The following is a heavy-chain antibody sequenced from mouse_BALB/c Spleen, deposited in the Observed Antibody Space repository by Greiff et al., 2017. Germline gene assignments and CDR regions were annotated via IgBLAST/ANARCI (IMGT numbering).Heavy chain of an antibody. V-gene: IGHV1-69*02. J-gene: IGHJ1*01. CDR3: TRYYGSARDWYFDV. CDR1: GYTFTSYW. Sequence: VQLQQPGAELVRPGASVKLSCKASGYTFTSYWINWVKQRPGQGLEWIGNIYPSDSYTNYNQKFKDKATLTVDKSSSTAYMQLSSPTSEDSAVYYCTRYYGSARDWYFDVWGAGTTVTVSS. CDR2: IYPSDSYT. D-gene: IGHD1-1*01.